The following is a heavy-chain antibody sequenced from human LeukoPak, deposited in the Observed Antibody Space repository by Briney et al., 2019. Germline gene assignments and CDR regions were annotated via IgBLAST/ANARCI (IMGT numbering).Heavy chain of an antibody. V-gene: IGHV4-4*02. D-gene: IGHD3-22*01. J-gene: IGHJ4*02. Sequence: PSGTLSLTCAVSGDSISSTNWWSWVRQPPGKGLEWIGEIYHSGSANFNPSLKSRVTISVDKSKNQFSLKLSSVTAADTAVYYCARKGYYYDSSGQGFDYWGQGTLVTVSS. CDR1: GDSISSTNW. CDR2: IYHSGSA. CDR3: ARKGYYYDSSGQGFDY.